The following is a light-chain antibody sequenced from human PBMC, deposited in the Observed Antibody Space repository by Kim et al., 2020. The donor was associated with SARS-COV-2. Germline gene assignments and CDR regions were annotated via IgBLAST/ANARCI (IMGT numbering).Light chain of an antibody. Sequence: IVMTQSPATLSVSPGEGVTLSCRADQSVSNNLAWYQQQPGQAPRLPIHGASTRAAGIPARFSGSGSGTEFTLTISSLQSEDSAVYYCQQYNDWPLITFGGGTKVDIK. V-gene: IGKV3-15*01. CDR2: GAS. CDR3: QQYNDWPLIT. J-gene: IGKJ4*01. CDR1: QSVSNN.